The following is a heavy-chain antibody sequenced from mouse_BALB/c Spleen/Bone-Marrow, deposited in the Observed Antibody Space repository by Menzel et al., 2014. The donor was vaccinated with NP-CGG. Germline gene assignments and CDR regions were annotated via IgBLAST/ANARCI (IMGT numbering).Heavy chain of an antibody. CDR1: GDSITSGY. J-gene: IGHJ2*01. Sequence: EVQLVESGPSLVKPSQPLSLTCSVTGDSITSGYWNWIRKFPGNKLEYMGYISYSGSTYYNPSLKSRISITRDTSKNQYYLQLNSVTTEDTATYYCARSRDYYGNSLDYWGQGTTLTVSS. V-gene: IGHV3-8*02. CDR3: ARSRDYYGNSLDY. D-gene: IGHD2-1*01. CDR2: ISYSGST.